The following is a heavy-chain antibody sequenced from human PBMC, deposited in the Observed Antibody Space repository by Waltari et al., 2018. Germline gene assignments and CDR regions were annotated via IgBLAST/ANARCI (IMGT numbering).Heavy chain of an antibody. Sequence: QVQLVESGGGVVQPGGSLRLSCTTSGFIFSSYDMHWVRQAPGKGLERVALIRCDGSKKYYAESVRGRFTISRDNSKNTLYLQLKSLRPEDTAVYYCAKDLGVEYYGSGNPDYWGQGTLVTVSS. CDR3: AKDLGVEYYGSGNPDY. D-gene: IGHD3-10*01. CDR1: GFIFSSYD. J-gene: IGHJ4*02. CDR2: IRCDGSKK. V-gene: IGHV3-30*02.